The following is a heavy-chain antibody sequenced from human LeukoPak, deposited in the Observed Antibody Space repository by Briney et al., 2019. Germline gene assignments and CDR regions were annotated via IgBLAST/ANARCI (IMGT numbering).Heavy chain of an antibody. CDR2: IISTSTSI. Sequence: PGGSLRLSCEASGFTFSSSTMNWVRPAPGKGLEWVSSIISTSTSITYADSVRGRFTISRHNAKNSLYLQMSSLRAEDTAVYYCARSLEVDPWGQGTLVTVSS. J-gene: IGHJ5*02. V-gene: IGHV3-21*01. CDR1: GFTFSSST. CDR3: ARSLEVDP.